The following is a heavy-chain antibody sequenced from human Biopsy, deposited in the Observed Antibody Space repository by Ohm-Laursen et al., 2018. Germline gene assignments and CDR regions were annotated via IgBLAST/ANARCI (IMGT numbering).Heavy chain of an antibody. Sequence: SQTLSLTRSVSGGSMNHYYWNWIRRPPGKGLEWIGYMFYSGTTKYNPFLESRVTISLDMSKQQFSLKMFSVPAADTAVYYCARAYYYGAASYFNPNLGVWGQGTTVSVSS. CDR1: GGSMNHYY. D-gene: IGHD3-10*01. V-gene: IGHV4-59*01. CDR3: ARAYYYGAASYFNPNLGV. J-gene: IGHJ6*02. CDR2: MFYSGTT.